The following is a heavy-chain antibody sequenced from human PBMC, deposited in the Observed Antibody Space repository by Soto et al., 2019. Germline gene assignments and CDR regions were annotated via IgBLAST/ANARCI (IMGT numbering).Heavy chain of an antibody. Sequence: ASVKVSCKVSGYTLTELSMHWVRQAPGKGLEWMGGFDPEDGETIYAQKFQGRVTMTEDTSTDTAYMELSSLRSEDTAVYYCATSFYGSGSPNWFDPWGQGTLVTVSS. J-gene: IGHJ5*02. CDR2: FDPEDGET. V-gene: IGHV1-24*01. CDR1: GYTLTELS. CDR3: ATSFYGSGSPNWFDP. D-gene: IGHD3-10*01.